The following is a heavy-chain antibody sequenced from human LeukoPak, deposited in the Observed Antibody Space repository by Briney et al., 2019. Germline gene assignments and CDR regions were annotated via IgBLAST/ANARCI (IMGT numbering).Heavy chain of an antibody. J-gene: IGHJ4*02. CDR3: ARGSGSYEQQYFDY. D-gene: IGHD1-26*01. CDR1: HYTFTNYW. V-gene: IGHV5-51*01. Sequence: GESLKISCNGSHYTFTNYWIGWVRQVPGKGLEWMGIIYPGDSDTRYSPSFQGQVTISADKSISTAYLQWSSLKASDTAMYYCARGSGSYEQQYFDYWGQGTLVTVSS. CDR2: IYPGDSDT.